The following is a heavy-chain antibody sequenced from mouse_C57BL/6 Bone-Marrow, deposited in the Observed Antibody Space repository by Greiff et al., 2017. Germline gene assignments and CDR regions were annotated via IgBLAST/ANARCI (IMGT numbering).Heavy chain of an antibody. V-gene: IGHV3-6*01. J-gene: IGHJ2*01. CDR1: GYSITSGYY. D-gene: IGHD1-1*01. Sequence: EVKLQESGPGLVKPSQSLSLTCSVTGYSITSGYYWNWIRQFPGNKLEWMGYISYDGSNNYNPSLKNRISITRDTSKKQFFLKLNSVTTEDTATYYCARGGLVDYWGQGTTLTVSS. CDR2: ISYDGSN. CDR3: ARGGLVDY.